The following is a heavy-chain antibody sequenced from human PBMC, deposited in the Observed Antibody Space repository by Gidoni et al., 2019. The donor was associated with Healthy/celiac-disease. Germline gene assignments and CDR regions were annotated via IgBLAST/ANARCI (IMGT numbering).Heavy chain of an antibody. V-gene: IGHV1-69*08. CDR3: ARDSPAKEADDYGGIQH. J-gene: IGHJ1*01. Sequence: QVQLVQSGAEVKKPGSSVKVSCKASGGHFSSYTISWVRQAPGQGLEWMGRIIPILGIANYAQKFQGRVTITADKSTSTAYMELISLRSEDTAVYYCARDSPAKEADDYGGIQHWGQGTLVTVSS. CDR2: IIPILGIA. CDR1: GGHFSSYT. D-gene: IGHD4-17*01.